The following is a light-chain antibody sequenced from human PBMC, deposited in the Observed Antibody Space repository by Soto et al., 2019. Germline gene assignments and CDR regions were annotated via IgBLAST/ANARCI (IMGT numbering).Light chain of an antibody. J-gene: IGLJ1*01. CDR3: QSYDSSLSGRV. CDR2: GNS. Sequence: QSVLTQPPSVSGAPGQRVTISCTGSSSNIGAGYDVHWYQQLPGTAPKLLISGNSNRPSGVPDRFSGSMSGTSASLAITGLQAEDEADYYCQSYDSSLSGRVFGTGTKLTVL. V-gene: IGLV1-40*01. CDR1: SSNIGAGYD.